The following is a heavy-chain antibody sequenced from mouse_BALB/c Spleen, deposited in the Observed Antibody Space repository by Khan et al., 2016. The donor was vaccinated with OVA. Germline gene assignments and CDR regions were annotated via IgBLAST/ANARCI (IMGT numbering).Heavy chain of an antibody. J-gene: IGHJ1*01. Sequence: QIQLVQSGPELKKPGETVKISCKASGYTFTNYGMNWVKQAPGKGLKWMGWINTYTGETTYTDDFKGRFAFSLENSASTAYLQFNILKIEDMATYFCARGAIYWYFDVWGAGTTVTVSS. CDR3: ARGAIYWYFDV. CDR2: INTYTGET. V-gene: IGHV9-1*02. CDR1: GYTFTNYG.